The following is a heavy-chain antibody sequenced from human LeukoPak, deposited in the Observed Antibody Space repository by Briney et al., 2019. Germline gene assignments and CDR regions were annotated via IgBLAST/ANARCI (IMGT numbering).Heavy chain of an antibody. D-gene: IGHD6-13*01. J-gene: IGHJ6*02. V-gene: IGHV5-51*01. CDR3: ASPGRQQLGYYGMDV. Sequence: GESLKISCKGSGYSFPDYWIGWVRQMPGKGLEWMGIIYPGDSDTRYSPSFQGQVTISADKSISTAYLQWSRLKAANTAMYYCASPGRQQLGYYGMDVWGQGTTVTVSS. CDR2: IYPGDSDT. CDR1: GYSFPDYW.